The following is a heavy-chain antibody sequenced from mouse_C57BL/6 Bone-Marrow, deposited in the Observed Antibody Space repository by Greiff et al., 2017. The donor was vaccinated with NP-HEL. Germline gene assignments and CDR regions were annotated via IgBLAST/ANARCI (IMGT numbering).Heavy chain of an antibody. J-gene: IGHJ2*01. V-gene: IGHV5-12*01. CDR2: ISNGGGST. Sequence: DVKLQESGGGLVQPGGSLKLSCAASGFTFSDYYMYWVRQTPEKRLEWVAYISNGGGSTYYPDTVKGRFTISRDNAKNTLYLQMSRLKSEDTAMYYCARRRGSSPYYFDYWGQGTTLTVSS. D-gene: IGHD1-1*01. CDR1: GFTFSDYY. CDR3: ARRRGSSPYYFDY.